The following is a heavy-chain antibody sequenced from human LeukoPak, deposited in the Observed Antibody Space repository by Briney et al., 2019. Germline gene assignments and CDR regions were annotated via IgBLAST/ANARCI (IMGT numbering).Heavy chain of an antibody. Sequence: SETLSLTCTVSGGSISSFYWSWIRQPPGKGLEYIGYIYNSGSTNYSPSLKSRVTISVDASKNQFSLKLSSVTAADTAVYYCARGTQLWLPTNWFDPWGQGTLVTVSS. V-gene: IGHV4-59*01. CDR1: GGSISSFY. J-gene: IGHJ5*02. CDR3: ARGTQLWLPTNWFDP. D-gene: IGHD5-18*01. CDR2: IYNSGST.